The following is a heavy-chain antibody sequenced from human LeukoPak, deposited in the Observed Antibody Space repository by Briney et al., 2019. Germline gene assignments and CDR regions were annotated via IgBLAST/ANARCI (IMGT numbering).Heavy chain of an antibody. CDR2: INHSGST. CDR1: GGSFSGYY. J-gene: IGHJ4*02. D-gene: IGHD3-22*01. Sequence: PSETLSLTCAVYGGSFSGYYWSWIRQPPGKGLEWIGEINHSGSTNYNPSLKSRVTISVDTSKNQFSLKLSSVTAADTAVYYCAGGKLVIPYYWGQGTLVTVSS. CDR3: AGGKLVIPYY. V-gene: IGHV4-34*01.